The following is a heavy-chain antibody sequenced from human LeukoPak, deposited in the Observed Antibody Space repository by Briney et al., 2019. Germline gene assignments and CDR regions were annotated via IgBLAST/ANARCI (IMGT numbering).Heavy chain of an antibody. V-gene: IGHV3-7*01. D-gene: IGHD5-24*01. Sequence: GGSLRLSCAASGFTFSNSWMTWVRQAPGKGLEWVANIRQDGSEKYYVDSVKGRFTISRDNAKNSLYLQMNSLRAEDTAVYYCAREGGRRLHNYFDYWGQGTLVTVSS. CDR3: AREGGRRLHNYFDY. CDR2: IRQDGSEK. CDR1: GFTFSNSW. J-gene: IGHJ4*02.